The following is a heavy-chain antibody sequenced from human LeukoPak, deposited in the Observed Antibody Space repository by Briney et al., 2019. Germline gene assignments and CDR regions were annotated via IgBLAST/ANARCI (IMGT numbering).Heavy chain of an antibody. CDR2: IYPNSGGT. CDR1: GYTFTGYY. CDR3: ARDVTIFGVVIQN. D-gene: IGHD3-3*01. Sequence: GASVKVSCKASGYTFTGYYMHWVRQAPGQGLEWMGWIYPNSGGTKYAQKFQGRVTMTRATSISTAYMELSRLRSDDTAVYYCARDVTIFGVVIQNWGQGTLVTVSS. J-gene: IGHJ4*02. V-gene: IGHV1-2*02.